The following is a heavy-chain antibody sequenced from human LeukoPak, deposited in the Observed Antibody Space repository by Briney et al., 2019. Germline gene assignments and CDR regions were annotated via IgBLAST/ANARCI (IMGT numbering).Heavy chain of an antibody. V-gene: IGHV1-8*02. CDR3: ASSGAHPSYFDY. D-gene: IGHD3-10*01. Sequence: ASVKVSCKASGYTFTGYYMHWVRQAPGQGLEWMGWMNPNSGNTGYAQKFQGRVTMTRNTSISTAYMELSSLRSEDTAVYYCASSGAHPSYFDYWGQGTLVTVSS. CDR1: GYTFTGYY. CDR2: MNPNSGNT. J-gene: IGHJ4*02.